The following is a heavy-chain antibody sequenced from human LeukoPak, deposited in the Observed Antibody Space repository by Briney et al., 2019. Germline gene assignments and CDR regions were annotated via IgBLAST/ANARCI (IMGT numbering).Heavy chain of an antibody. D-gene: IGHD6-13*01. CDR2: IYYSGST. CDR1: GGSISSSSYY. CDR3: ARDEEESSRLDY. V-gene: IGHV4-39*02. J-gene: IGHJ4*02. Sequence: SETLSLTCTVSGGSISSSSYYWGWIRQPPGKGLEWIGSIYYSGSTYYNPSLKSRVTISVDTSKNQFSLKLSSVTAADTAVYYCARDEEESSRLDYWGQGTLVTVSS.